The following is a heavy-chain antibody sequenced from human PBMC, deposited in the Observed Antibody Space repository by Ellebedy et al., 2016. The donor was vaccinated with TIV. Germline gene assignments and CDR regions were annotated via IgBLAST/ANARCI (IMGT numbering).Heavy chain of an antibody. CDR3: AREEYRGYDIDY. V-gene: IGHV4-38-2*02. Sequence: MPSETLSLTCTVSGYSISSGYYWGWIRQPPGKELEWIGTVYYSGSTYYNPSLKSRVTISVDTSKNQFSLKLSSVTAADTAVYYCAREEYRGYDIDYWGQGTLVTVSS. J-gene: IGHJ4*02. CDR1: GYSISSGYY. D-gene: IGHD5-12*01. CDR2: VYYSGST.